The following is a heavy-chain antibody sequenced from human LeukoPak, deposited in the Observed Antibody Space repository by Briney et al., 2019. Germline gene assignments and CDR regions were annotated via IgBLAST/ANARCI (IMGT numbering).Heavy chain of an antibody. CDR3: ARVITMVRGVYYFDY. D-gene: IGHD3-10*01. V-gene: IGHV1-69*04. CDR1: GYTFTSYD. Sequence: ASVKVSCKASGYTFTSYDINWVRQATGQGLEWMGRIIPILGIANYAQKFQGRVTITADKSTSTAYMELSSLRSEDTAVYYCARVITMVRGVYYFDYWGQGTLVTVSS. J-gene: IGHJ4*02. CDR2: IIPILGIA.